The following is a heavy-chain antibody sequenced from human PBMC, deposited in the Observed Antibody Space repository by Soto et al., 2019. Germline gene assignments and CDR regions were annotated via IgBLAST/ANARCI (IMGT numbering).Heavy chain of an antibody. J-gene: IGHJ6*02. CDR1: GGTFSSYA. D-gene: IGHD3-3*01. Sequence: QVQLVQSGAEVKKPRSSVKVSCKASGGTFSSYAISWVRQAPGQGLEWMGGIIPIFGTANYAQKFQGRVTITADESTSKAERELSSLRSEDTAMYYCASLQGDFWIGYYYYYYGMDVWCQGTTVTVCS. CDR3: ASLQGDFWIGYYYYYYGMDV. V-gene: IGHV1-69*01. CDR2: IIPIFGTA.